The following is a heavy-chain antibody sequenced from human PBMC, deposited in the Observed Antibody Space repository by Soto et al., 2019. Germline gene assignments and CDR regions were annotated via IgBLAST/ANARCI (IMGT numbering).Heavy chain of an antibody. CDR2: INAGNGNT. CDR3: ASTPYFCTNGVCYHAYYYYGMDV. Sequence: GSSVKVSCNASGYTFTSYAMHWVRLAPGQRLEWMGWINAGNGNTKYSQKFQGRVTITRDTSASTAYMELSSLRSEDTAVYYCASTPYFCTNGVCYHAYYYYGMDVWGQGTTVTVSS. J-gene: IGHJ6*02. D-gene: IGHD2-8*01. CDR1: GYTFTSYA. V-gene: IGHV1-3*01.